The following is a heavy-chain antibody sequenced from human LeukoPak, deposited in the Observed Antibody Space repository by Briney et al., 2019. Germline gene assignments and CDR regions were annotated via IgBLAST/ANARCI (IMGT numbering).Heavy chain of an antibody. Sequence: PGGSLRLSCAASGFTFSSYWMNWARQAPGKGLEWVASINHNGNVNYYVDSVKGRFTISRDNAKNSLYLQMSNLRAEDTAVYYCAKDGAMFPHDAFDIWGQGTMVTVSS. CDR2: INHNGNVN. J-gene: IGHJ3*02. D-gene: IGHD3-10*02. V-gene: IGHV3-7*03. CDR3: AKDGAMFPHDAFDI. CDR1: GFTFSSYW.